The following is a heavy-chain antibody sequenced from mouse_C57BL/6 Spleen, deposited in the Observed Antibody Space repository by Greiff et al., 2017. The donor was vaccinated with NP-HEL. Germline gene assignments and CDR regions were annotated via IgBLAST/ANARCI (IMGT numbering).Heavy chain of an antibody. D-gene: IGHD1-1*01. Sequence: QVHVKQPGAELVKPGASVKLSCKASGYTFTSYWMHWVKQRPGQGLEWIGMIPPNSGSTNYNEKFKSKATLTVDKSSSTAYMQLSSLTSEDSAVYYCARGATVFDYWGQGTTLTVSS. CDR2: IPPNSGST. J-gene: IGHJ2*01. CDR1: GYTFTSYW. V-gene: IGHV1-64*01. CDR3: ARGATVFDY.